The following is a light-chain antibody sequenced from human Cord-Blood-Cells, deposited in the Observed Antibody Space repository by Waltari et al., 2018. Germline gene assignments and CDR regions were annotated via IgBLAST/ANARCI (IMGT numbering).Light chain of an antibody. CDR3: NSRDSSGNHLV. Sequence: SSELTQDPAVSVALGQTVRITCQGDSLSSYYASWYQQKPGQAPLLVIYGKNNRPSGIPDRFSGSSSGNTASLAITGAQAEDEADYYCNSRDSSGNHLVFGTGTKVTVL. CDR1: SLSSYY. J-gene: IGLJ1*01. V-gene: IGLV3-19*01. CDR2: GKN.